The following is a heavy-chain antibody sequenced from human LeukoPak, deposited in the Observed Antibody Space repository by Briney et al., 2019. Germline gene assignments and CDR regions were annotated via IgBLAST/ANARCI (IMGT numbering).Heavy chain of an antibody. CDR2: IIPIFGTA. V-gene: IGHV1-69*13. Sequence: SVKVSCKASGGTFSSYAISWVRQAPGQGLEWMGGIIPIFGTANYAQKFQGRVTITADESTSTAYMELSSLRSEDTAVYYCARGRRIWFGEYYFDYWGQGTLVTVSS. CDR3: ARGRRIWFGEYYFDY. CDR1: GGTFSSYA. D-gene: IGHD3-10*01. J-gene: IGHJ4*02.